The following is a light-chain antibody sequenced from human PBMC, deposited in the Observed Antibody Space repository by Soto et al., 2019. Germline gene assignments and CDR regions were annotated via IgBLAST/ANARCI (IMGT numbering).Light chain of an antibody. Sequence: EIVLTQSPATLSLSPGERATLSCRASQSVRSYLAWYQHKPGQAPRLLIYDASHRATGIPARFSGSGSGTDFTLTISSLEPEDFAVYYCQQRSNWPPTFGGGTKVEIK. V-gene: IGKV3-11*01. J-gene: IGKJ4*01. CDR1: QSVRSY. CDR3: QQRSNWPPT. CDR2: DAS.